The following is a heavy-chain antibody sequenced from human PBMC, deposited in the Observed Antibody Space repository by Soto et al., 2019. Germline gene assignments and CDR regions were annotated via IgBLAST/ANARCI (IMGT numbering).Heavy chain of an antibody. CDR2: IIPIFGTA. J-gene: IGHJ4*02. CDR1: GGTFSSYA. Sequence: ASVKVSCKASGGTFSSYAISWARQAPGQGLEWMGGIIPIFGTANYAQKLQGRVTITADESTSTAYMELSSLRSEDTAVYYCARGSLGELSLPNFDYWGQGTLVTVSS. D-gene: IGHD3-16*02. CDR3: ARGSLGELSLPNFDY. V-gene: IGHV1-69*13.